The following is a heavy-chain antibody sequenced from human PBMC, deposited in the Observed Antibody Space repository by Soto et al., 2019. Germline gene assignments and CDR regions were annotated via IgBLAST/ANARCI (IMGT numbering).Heavy chain of an antibody. CDR3: ARAADYYDSSGYSYFDY. CDR2: IYTSGST. V-gene: IGHV4-4*07. CDR1: GGSISSYY. J-gene: IGHJ4*02. D-gene: IGHD3-22*01. Sequence: QVQLQESGPGLVKPSETVSLTCTVSGGSISSYYWSWIRQPAGKGLEWIGRIYTSGSTNYNPSLKSRVTMSVDTSKNQFSLKLSSVTAADTAVYYCARAADYYDSSGYSYFDYWGQGTLVTVSS.